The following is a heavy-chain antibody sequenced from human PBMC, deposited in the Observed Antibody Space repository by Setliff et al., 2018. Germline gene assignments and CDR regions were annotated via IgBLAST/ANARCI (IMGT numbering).Heavy chain of an antibody. Sequence: SETLSLTCAVYGGSFSGYYWSWIRQPPGKGLEWIGEINHSGSTNYNPSLKSRVTISVDTSKNQFSLKLSSVTAADTAVYYCARGVYCSSTSCSPGLSWFDPWGQGTLVTVS. CDR2: INHSGST. J-gene: IGHJ5*02. CDR3: ARGVYCSSTSCSPGLSWFDP. D-gene: IGHD2-2*01. CDR1: GGSFSGYY. V-gene: IGHV4-34*01.